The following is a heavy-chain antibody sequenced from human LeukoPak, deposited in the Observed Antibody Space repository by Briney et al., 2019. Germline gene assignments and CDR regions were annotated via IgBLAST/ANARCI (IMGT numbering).Heavy chain of an antibody. CDR1: GGSISSGGYY. V-gene: IGHV4-39*07. D-gene: IGHD6-13*01. Sequence: KSSETLSLTCTVSGGSISSGGYYWGWIRQPPGKGLEWIGSIYYSGSTYYNPSLKSRVTISIDTSKNQFSLKLSSVTAADTAVYYCARDAYRSIAAAGTDYWGQGTLVTVSS. CDR2: IYYSGST. J-gene: IGHJ4*02. CDR3: ARDAYRSIAAAGTDY.